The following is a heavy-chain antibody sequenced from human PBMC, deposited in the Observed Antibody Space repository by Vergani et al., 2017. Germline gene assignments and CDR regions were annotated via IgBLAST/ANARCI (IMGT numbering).Heavy chain of an antibody. D-gene: IGHD2-2*01. Sequence: QVQLVQSGAEVKKPGASVKVSCKASGYTFTSYYMHWVRQAPGQGLEWMGIINPSGGSTSYAQKFQGRVTMTRDTSTSTVYMELSSLRSEDTAVYYCARGGGYCSTTTSCYWDAFDIWGQGTMVSVSS. CDR2: INPSGGST. CDR3: ARGGGYCSTTTSCYWDAFDI. V-gene: IGHV1-46*03. CDR1: GYTFTSYY. J-gene: IGHJ3*02.